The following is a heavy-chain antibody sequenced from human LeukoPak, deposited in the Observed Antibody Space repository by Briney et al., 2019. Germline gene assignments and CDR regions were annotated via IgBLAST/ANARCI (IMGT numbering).Heavy chain of an antibody. Sequence: GGSLRLSCAASGFTFDNYIMNWVRQAPGMGLEWVSSISSRRSFIYYADSVKGRFTISRDTAKNSLYLQMNSLRAEDTAVYFCAREIPGVATTGFDYWGQGTLVIVSS. CDR3: AREIPGVATTGFDY. V-gene: IGHV3-21*01. CDR2: ISSRRSFI. CDR1: GFTFDNYI. D-gene: IGHD5-24*01. J-gene: IGHJ4*02.